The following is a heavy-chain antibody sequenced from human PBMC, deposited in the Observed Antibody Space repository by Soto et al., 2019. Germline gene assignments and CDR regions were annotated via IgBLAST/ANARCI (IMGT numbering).Heavy chain of an antibody. CDR2: MNPNSGNT. J-gene: IGHJ6*03. CDR3: ARGVKGYSFGLYYYYMDV. CDR1: GYTFTFNSHD. D-gene: IGHD5-18*01. Sequence: ASVKVSCKASGYTFTFNSHDINWVRQATGQGLEWMGWMNPNSGNTGYAQKFQGRVTMTRNTSISTVYMELSSLRSEDTALYYCARGVKGYSFGLYYYYMDVWGKGTTVTVSS. V-gene: IGHV1-8*01.